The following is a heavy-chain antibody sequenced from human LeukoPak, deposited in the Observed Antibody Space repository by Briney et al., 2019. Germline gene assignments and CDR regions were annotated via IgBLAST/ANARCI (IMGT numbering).Heavy chain of an antibody. CDR3: AKAGSSGWSSSGGDY. CDR1: GFSFSYYA. CDR2: ISYDGSNK. D-gene: IGHD6-19*01. Sequence: SGGSLRLSCAASGFSFSYYAMHWVRQAPGKGLEWVALISYDGSNKDCADSVKGRFPISRDNSKNTLFLQMNSLRAEDTAIYYCAKAGSSGWSSSGGDYWGQGSLVTVSS. V-gene: IGHV3-30*07. J-gene: IGHJ4*02.